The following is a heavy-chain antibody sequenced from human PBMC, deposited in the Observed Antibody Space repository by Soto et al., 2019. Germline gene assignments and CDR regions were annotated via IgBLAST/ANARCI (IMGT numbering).Heavy chain of an antibody. D-gene: IGHD2-8*01. CDR1: GDSVSTNSAT. J-gene: IGHJ5*01. CDR3: SRLIGHSWLYS. V-gene: IGHV6-1*01. CDR2: TYYRSRWYN. Sequence: PSQTLSLTCAISGDSVSTNSATWDWIRQSPSRGLEWLGRTYYRSRWYNDYAVSVKGRITINPDTSNNQLSLQLNSVTPDDTAVYYCSRLIGHSWLYSRGQGTLVPVSA.